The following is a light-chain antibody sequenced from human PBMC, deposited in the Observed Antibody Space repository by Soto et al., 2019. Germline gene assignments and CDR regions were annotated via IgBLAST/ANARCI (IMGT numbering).Light chain of an antibody. V-gene: IGKV3-11*01. J-gene: IGKJ5*01. CDR1: QSVSSY. CDR2: DAS. CDR3: QQRSNWPPIT. Sequence: EILMAQSPVTLSVSPGERATLSCRASQSVSSYLAWYQQKPGQAPRLRIYDASNRATCIPARFSGSGSGTDFTLTISSLEPEDFAVYYCQQRSNWPPITFGQGTRLEIK.